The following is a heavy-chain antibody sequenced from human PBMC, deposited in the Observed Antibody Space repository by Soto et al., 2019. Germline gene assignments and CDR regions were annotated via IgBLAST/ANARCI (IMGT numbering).Heavy chain of an antibody. CDR1: GFTFSSYA. D-gene: IGHD6-13*01. Sequence: EVQLLESGGGLVQPGGSLRLSCAASGFTFSSYAMSWVRQAPGKGLEWVSAISGSADNTYYADSVEGRFTISRDNSKNTLYLQMNSLRAEDTAVYYCARAPPDSISWYWFDYWGQGTLVTVSS. CDR3: ARAPPDSISWYWFDY. V-gene: IGHV3-23*01. CDR2: ISGSADNT. J-gene: IGHJ4*02.